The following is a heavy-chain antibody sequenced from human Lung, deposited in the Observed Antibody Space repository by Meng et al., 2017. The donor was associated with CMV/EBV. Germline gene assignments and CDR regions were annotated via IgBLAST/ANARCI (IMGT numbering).Heavy chain of an antibody. CDR2: INPNSGGT. Sequence: ASGYTFTGYYIHWVRQAPGQGLEWMGWINPNSGGTNYAQKFQDKVTMTRDTSISTAYMVLTRLRSDDTAVYYCARRHSATWYSFAYWGQGTLVTVSS. CDR1: GYTFTGYY. V-gene: IGHV1-2*02. CDR3: ARRHSATWYSFAY. J-gene: IGHJ4*02. D-gene: IGHD6-13*01.